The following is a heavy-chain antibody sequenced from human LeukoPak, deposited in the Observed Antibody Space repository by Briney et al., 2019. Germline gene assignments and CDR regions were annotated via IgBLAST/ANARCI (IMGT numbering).Heavy chain of an antibody. CDR3: ARHYGDYAPDAFDI. CDR2: IYSGGST. D-gene: IGHD4-17*01. V-gene: IGHV3-53*01. Sequence: GGSLRLSCAASGFTVSSNYMSWVRQAPGKGLEWVSVIYSGGSTYYADSVKGRFTISRDNSKNTLYLQMNSLRAEDTAVYYCARHYGDYAPDAFDIWGQGTMVTVSS. CDR1: GFTVSSNY. J-gene: IGHJ3*02.